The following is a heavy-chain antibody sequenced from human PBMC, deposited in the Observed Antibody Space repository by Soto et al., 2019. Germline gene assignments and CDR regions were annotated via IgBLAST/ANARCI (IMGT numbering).Heavy chain of an antibody. Sequence: ASVKVSCKASGYTFTSYGISWVRQAPGQGLEWMGWISAYNGNTNYAQKFQGRVTMTRNTSISTAYMELSSLRSEDTAVYYCARDYDFWSGYYPSFYYYGMDVWGQGTTVTVSS. D-gene: IGHD3-3*01. CDR2: ISAYNGNT. CDR1: GYTFTSYG. J-gene: IGHJ6*02. V-gene: IGHV1-18*01. CDR3: ARDYDFWSGYYPSFYYYGMDV.